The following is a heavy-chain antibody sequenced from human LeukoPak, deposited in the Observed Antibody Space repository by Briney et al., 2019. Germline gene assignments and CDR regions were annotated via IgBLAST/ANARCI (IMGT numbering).Heavy chain of an antibody. J-gene: IGHJ4*02. Sequence: GASVKVSCKASGYSFTSYYMHWVRQAPGQRLEWMGIINPSGGSSSYAQKFQGRVTMTRDTSTSTVYMEVSSLRSEDTAVYYCARGQQKAMTPLDYWGQGTLVTVSS. V-gene: IGHV1-46*01. CDR3: ARGQQKAMTPLDY. CDR1: GYSFTSYY. D-gene: IGHD1-14*01. CDR2: INPSGGSS.